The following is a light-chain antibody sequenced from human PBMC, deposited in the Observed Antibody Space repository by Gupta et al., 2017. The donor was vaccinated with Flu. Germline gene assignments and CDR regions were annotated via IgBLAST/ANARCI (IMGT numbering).Light chain of an antibody. Sequence: MFLNWYQQKPGKAPQLLITSTSNLKTGVPARFSGSGSGTNFSLTISSLQPEDFATYYCLESDSLPPTFGGGTQVEIK. CDR1: MF. CDR3: LESDSLPPT. CDR2: STS. V-gene: IGKV1-39*01. J-gene: IGKJ4*01.